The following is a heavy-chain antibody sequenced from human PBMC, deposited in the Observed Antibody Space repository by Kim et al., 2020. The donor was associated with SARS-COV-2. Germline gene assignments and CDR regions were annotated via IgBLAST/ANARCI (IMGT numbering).Heavy chain of an antibody. CDR3: ARLPPEYGSGSYVTSNWFDP. Sequence: SVKVSCKASGGTFSSYAISWVRQAPGQGLEWMGGIIPIFGTANYAQKFQGRVTITADESTSTAYMELSSLRSEDTAVYYCARLPPEYGSGSYVTSNWFDPWGQRTLVTVST. CDR1: GGTFSSYA. J-gene: IGHJ5*02. V-gene: IGHV1-69*13. CDR2: IIPIFGTA. D-gene: IGHD3-10*01.